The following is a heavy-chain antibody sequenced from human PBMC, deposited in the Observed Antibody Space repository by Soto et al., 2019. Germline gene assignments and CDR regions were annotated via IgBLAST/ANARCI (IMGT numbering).Heavy chain of an antibody. Sequence: ILSLTCTVSGGSISSGDYYWSWIRQPPGKGLEWIGYIYHSGSTYYNPSLKSRVTISVDTSKNQFSLKLSSVTAADTAVYYCARERPDGARLDPWGQGTLVTVS. CDR2: IYHSGST. CDR1: GGSISSGDYY. V-gene: IGHV4-30-4*01. D-gene: IGHD6-6*01. CDR3: ARERPDGARLDP. J-gene: IGHJ5*02.